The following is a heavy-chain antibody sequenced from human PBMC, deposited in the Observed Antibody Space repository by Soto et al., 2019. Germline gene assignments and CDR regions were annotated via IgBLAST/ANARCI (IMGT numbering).Heavy chain of an antibody. J-gene: IGHJ4*02. D-gene: IGHD6-25*01. CDR1: GGTFSSTA. CDR2: LIPLLGTP. CDR3: ARSSIISAAGDY. V-gene: IGHV1-69*13. Sequence: ASVKVSCKXSGGTFSSTAISWVRQAPGQGLEWMGGLIPLLGTPSYAQKFQGRVTITADDSTSTAYMELTSLRSEDTAVYFCARSSIISAAGDYWGQGTPVTVS.